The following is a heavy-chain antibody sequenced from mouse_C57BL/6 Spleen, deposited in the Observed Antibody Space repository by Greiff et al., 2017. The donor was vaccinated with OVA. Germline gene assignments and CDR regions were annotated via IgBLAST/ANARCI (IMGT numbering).Heavy chain of an antibody. CDR1: GYTFTSYW. D-gene: IGHD2-5*01. CDR2: IDPSDSYT. V-gene: IGHV1-59*01. CDR3: ARNLAYYSNYEGVFDY. Sequence: QVQLQQPGAELVRPGTSVKLSCKASGYTFTSYWMHWVKQRPGQGLEWIGVIDPSDSYTNYNQKFKGKATLTVDPSSSTAYMQLSSLTSEDSAVYYCARNLAYYSNYEGVFDYWGQGTTLTVSS. J-gene: IGHJ2*01.